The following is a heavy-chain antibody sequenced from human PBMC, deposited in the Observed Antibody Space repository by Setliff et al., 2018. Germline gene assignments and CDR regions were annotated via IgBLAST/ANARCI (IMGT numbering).Heavy chain of an antibody. CDR3: ARHVGIRGRGYNYYYYYMDV. D-gene: IGHD3-10*01. Sequence: SETLSLTCAVYGESFSGHYWSWIRQPPGKGLEWIGEINHSGSTNYNPSLKSRVTISVDTSKNQFSLKLSSVTAADTAVYSCARHVGIRGRGYNYYYYYMDVWGKGTTVTVSS. CDR1: GESFSGHY. CDR2: INHSGST. J-gene: IGHJ6*03. V-gene: IGHV4-34*01.